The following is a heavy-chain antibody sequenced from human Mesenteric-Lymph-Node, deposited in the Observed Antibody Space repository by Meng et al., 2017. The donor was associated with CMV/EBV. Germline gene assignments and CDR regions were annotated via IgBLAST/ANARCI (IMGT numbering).Heavy chain of an antibody. CDR2: ISGSDHTI. CDR1: GFTFSSYA. Sequence: GESLKISCAASGFTFSSYAMSWVRQAPGKGLEWVSYISGSDHTIFYADSVKGRFTISRDNAKSSLYLQMNSLRAEDTAVYYCARDCVGTTCYLSFSYWGQGTLVTVSS. V-gene: IGHV3-48*03. D-gene: IGHD2-2*01. J-gene: IGHJ4*02. CDR3: ARDCVGTTCYLSFSY.